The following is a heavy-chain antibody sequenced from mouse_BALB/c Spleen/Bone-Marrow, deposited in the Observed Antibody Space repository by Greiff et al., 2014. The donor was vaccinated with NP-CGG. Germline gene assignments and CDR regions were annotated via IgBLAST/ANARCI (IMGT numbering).Heavy chain of an antibody. CDR2: IDPANGNT. D-gene: IGHD2-1*01. V-gene: IGHV14-3*02. Sequence: VQLKESGAELVKPGASVKLSCTASGFNIKDTYMHWVKQRPEQGLEWIGRIDPANGNTKYVPTFQGKATITAATSSNTAYLQLSSLTSEDTAVYYCASSGNYEGGAMDYWGQGISVTVSS. J-gene: IGHJ4*01. CDR3: ASSGNYEGGAMDY. CDR1: GFNIKDTY.